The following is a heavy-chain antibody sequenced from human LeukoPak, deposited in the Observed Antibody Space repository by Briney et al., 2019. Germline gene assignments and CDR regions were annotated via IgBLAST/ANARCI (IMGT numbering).Heavy chain of an antibody. J-gene: IGHJ6*04. Sequence: PSETLSLTCAVYGGSFSGYYWSWIRQPPGKGLEWIGEINHSGSTNYNPSLKSRVTISVDTSKNQFSLKLSSVTAADTAVYNCARRLYEGSSYRWGKGTTVTVSS. D-gene: IGHD6-6*01. CDR3: ARRLYEGSSYR. CDR1: GGSFSGYY. CDR2: INHSGST. V-gene: IGHV4-34*01.